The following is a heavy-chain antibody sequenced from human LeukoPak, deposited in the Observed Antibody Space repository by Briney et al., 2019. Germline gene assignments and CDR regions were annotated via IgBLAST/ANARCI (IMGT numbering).Heavy chain of an antibody. CDR2: ISYVGSIK. V-gene: IGHV3-30*18. CDR3: AKYCSDARCYQGLDY. D-gene: IGHD2-15*01. J-gene: IGHJ4*02. Sequence: GGPLRLPCTASGSIFSRHGMHWVRQAPGKALEGVAVISYVGSIKYYAHSVKGRFTISRDNSKITLYQQMYSRRAVDTAVYYCAKYCSDARCYQGLDYWGQGTLVTVSS. CDR1: GSIFSRHG.